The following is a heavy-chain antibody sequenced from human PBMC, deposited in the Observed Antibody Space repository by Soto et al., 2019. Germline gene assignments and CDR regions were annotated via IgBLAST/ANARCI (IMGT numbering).Heavy chain of an antibody. D-gene: IGHD3-16*01. V-gene: IGHV4-30-4*01. Sequence: QVQLQESGPGLVKPSQTLSLTCTVSGGSISSGDYYWSWIRQPPGKGLEWIGYIYYSGSTYYNPYLQSRVTISVDTSKNQFSLKLSSVPAADTAVYYCASHDYVYLIGPGYWGQGTLVTVSS. CDR1: GGSISSGDYY. CDR3: ASHDYVYLIGPGY. J-gene: IGHJ4*02. CDR2: IYYSGST.